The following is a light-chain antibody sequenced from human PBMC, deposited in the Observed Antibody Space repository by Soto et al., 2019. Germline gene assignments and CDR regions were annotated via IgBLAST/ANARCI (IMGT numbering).Light chain of an antibody. Sequence: VMTQSPATLSVSPVERVTLSCRASQSVATNLAWYQQRPGQAPKLLIYGASKRAIGLPARFSGSGSGTEFTLTISSLQSEDFAVYYCQQYNDWPQTLGQGTKV. CDR3: QQYNDWPQT. V-gene: IGKV3-15*01. J-gene: IGKJ1*01. CDR2: GAS. CDR1: QSVATN.